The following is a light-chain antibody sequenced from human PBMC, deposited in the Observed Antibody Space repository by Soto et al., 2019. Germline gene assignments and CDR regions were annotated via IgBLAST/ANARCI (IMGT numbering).Light chain of an antibody. CDR3: SSFTASTSYV. Sequence: QSALTQPASVSGSPGQSIAISCTGTSSDVGSYNSVSWYQQYPGKAPKLMIHAVNNRPSGISDRFSGSKSGNTASLTISGLQAEDEADYYCSSFTASTSYVFGTRTKGTVL. V-gene: IGLV2-14*03. J-gene: IGLJ1*01. CDR1: SSDVGSYNS. CDR2: AVN.